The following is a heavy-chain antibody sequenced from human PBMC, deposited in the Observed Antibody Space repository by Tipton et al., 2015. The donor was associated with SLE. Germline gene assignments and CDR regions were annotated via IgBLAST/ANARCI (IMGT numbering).Heavy chain of an antibody. CDR1: GFTFSSYA. D-gene: IGHD6-19*01. J-gene: IGHJ4*02. CDR3: TSQEYSSGWHVDY. Sequence: SLRLSCAASGFTFSSYAMSWVRQASGKGLEWVGRIRSKANSYATAYAASVKGRFTISRDDSKNTAYLQMNSLKTEDTAVYYCTSQEYSSGWHVDYWGQGTLVTVSS. V-gene: IGHV3-73*01. CDR2: IRSKANSYAT.